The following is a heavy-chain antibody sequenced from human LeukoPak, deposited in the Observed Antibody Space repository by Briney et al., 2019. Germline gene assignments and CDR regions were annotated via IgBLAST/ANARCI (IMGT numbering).Heavy chain of an antibody. D-gene: IGHD3-16*01. J-gene: IGHJ6*02. Sequence: GSSVKVSCKASGGTFSSYAISWVRQAPGQGLEWMGGIIPIFGTANYAQKFQGRVTITADESTSTAYMELSSLRSEDTAVYYCARSLLRLFPPEYGMDVWGQGTTVTVSS. CDR1: GGTFSSYA. CDR2: IIPIFGTA. CDR3: ARSLLRLFPPEYGMDV. V-gene: IGHV1-69*01.